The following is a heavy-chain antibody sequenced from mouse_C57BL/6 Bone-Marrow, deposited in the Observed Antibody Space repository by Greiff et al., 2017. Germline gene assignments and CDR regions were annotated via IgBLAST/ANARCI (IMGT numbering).Heavy chain of an antibody. Sequence: VQLQQPGAELVKPGASVKLSCKASGYTFTSYWMQWVKQRPGQGLEWIGEIDPSDSYTNYNQKFKGKATLTVDTSSRTAYMRLSSRTSEDSAVYYCARWGGTWYFDVWGTGTTVTVSS. CDR1: GYTFTSYW. D-gene: IGHD4-1*01. V-gene: IGHV1-50*01. J-gene: IGHJ1*03. CDR2: IDPSDSYT. CDR3: ARWGGTWYFDV.